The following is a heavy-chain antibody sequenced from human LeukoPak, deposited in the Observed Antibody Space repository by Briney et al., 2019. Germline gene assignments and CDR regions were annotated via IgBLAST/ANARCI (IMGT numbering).Heavy chain of an antibody. V-gene: IGHV4-31*03. CDR3: AREPYCSSTSCYTQGWFDP. Sequence: PSQTLSLTCTVSGGSISSGGYYWSWIRQHPGKGLEWIGYIYYSGSTYYHPSLKSRVTISVDTSKNQFSLKLSSVTAADTAVYYCAREPYCSSTSCYTQGWFDPWGQGTLVTVSS. CDR1: GGSISSGGYY. D-gene: IGHD2-2*01. J-gene: IGHJ5*02. CDR2: IYYSGST.